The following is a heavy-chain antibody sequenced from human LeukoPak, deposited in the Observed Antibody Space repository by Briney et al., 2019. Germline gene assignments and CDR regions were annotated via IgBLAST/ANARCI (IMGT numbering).Heavy chain of an antibody. Sequence: GASVKVSCKAFGYTFTSNYMHWVRQAPGQGPEWMGVISPSGGSTTYAQKFQGRVTMTEDTSTDTAYMELSSLRSEDTAVYYCATDLEVGAFDIWGQGTMVTVSS. D-gene: IGHD3-3*01. J-gene: IGHJ3*02. CDR2: ISPSGGST. V-gene: IGHV1-46*01. CDR3: ATDLEVGAFDI. CDR1: GYTFTSNY.